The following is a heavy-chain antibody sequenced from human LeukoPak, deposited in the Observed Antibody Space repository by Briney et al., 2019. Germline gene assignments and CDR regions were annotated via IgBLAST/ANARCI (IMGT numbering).Heavy chain of an antibody. D-gene: IGHD5-18*01. J-gene: IGHJ4*02. V-gene: IGHV1-2*02. Sequence: GASVKVSCKASGYTFTSYYMHWVRQAPGQGLEWMGWINPNSGGTNYAQKFQGRVTMTRDTSISTAYMELSRLRSDDTAVYYCARGGHQVQLWPQAPDYWGQETLVTVSS. CDR2: INPNSGGT. CDR3: ARGGHQVQLWPQAPDY. CDR1: GYTFTSYY.